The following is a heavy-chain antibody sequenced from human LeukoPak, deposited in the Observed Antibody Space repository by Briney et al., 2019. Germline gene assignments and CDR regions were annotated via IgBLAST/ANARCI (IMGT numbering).Heavy chain of an antibody. CDR1: GFTFSSYE. D-gene: IGHD2-2*01. CDR3: ARRYCSSTSRLLDY. Sequence: PGGSLRLSCAASGFTFSSYEMNWVRQAPGKGLEWVSYISSTSGSTIYYADSVKGRFTISRDNAKNSLYLQMNSLRAEDTAVYYCARRYCSSTSRLLDYWGQGTLVTVSS. J-gene: IGHJ4*02. CDR2: ISSTSGSTI. V-gene: IGHV3-48*03.